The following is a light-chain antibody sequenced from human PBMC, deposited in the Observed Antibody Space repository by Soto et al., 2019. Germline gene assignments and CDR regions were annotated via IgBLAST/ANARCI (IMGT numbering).Light chain of an antibody. J-gene: IGLJ2*01. Sequence: QSVLTQPASVSGSPGQSITISCTGTSSDVGGSDYVSWCQQHPGQAPKLVIYDVSNRPSGVSNRFSGSKSGNTASLTISGLQAEDEADYYCSSYTSSSILVFGGGTKLTVL. CDR2: DVS. CDR3: SSYTSSSILV. V-gene: IGLV2-14*01. CDR1: SSDVGGSDY.